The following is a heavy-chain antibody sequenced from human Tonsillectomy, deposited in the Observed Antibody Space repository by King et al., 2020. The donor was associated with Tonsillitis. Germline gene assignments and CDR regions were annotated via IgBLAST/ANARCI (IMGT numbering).Heavy chain of an antibody. CDR3: AGRGEGDDYKSIDY. J-gene: IGHJ4*02. Sequence: VQLVESGAEVKKPGESLKISCKASGYSFTGYWIGWVRQMPGKGLEWMGIIYPGDSDTSYSPSFQDQVTISADKSINTAYLQWRSLKATDSAMYYCAGRGEGDDYKSIDYWGQGNLVTVSS. CDR1: GYSFTGYW. V-gene: IGHV5-51*01. D-gene: IGHD5-24*01. CDR2: IYPGDSDT.